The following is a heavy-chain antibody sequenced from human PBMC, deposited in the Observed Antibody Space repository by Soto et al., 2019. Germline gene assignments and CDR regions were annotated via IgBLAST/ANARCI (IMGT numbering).Heavy chain of an antibody. J-gene: IGHJ6*02. Sequence: QVQLVQSGAEVKKPGPSVKVSCKASGGTFSSYAISWVRQAPGQGLEWMGGIIPIFGTANYAQKFQGRVTITADESTSTAYMELSSLRSEDTAVYYCARLVDTAMANYYYYGMDVWGQGTTVTVSS. V-gene: IGHV1-69*01. D-gene: IGHD5-18*01. CDR2: IIPIFGTA. CDR1: GGTFSSYA. CDR3: ARLVDTAMANYYYYGMDV.